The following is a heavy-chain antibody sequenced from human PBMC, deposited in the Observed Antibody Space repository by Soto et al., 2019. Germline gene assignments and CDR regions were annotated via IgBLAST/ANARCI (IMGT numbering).Heavy chain of an antibody. CDR1: RFTFSTHA. CDR2: VSFDGTNK. V-gene: IGHV3-30-3*01. CDR3: ARDQTGITTAGGGRIDH. D-gene: IGHD6-13*01. Sequence: QVQLVESGGGVVQPGRSLRLSCAASRFTFSTHAMHWVRQAPGKGLECVAIVSFDGTNKYHADSVKGRFTISRDNSKNTLYLQMSGLTPEDTAVYYCARDQTGITTAGGGRIDHWGQGTLVTVSS. J-gene: IGHJ4*02.